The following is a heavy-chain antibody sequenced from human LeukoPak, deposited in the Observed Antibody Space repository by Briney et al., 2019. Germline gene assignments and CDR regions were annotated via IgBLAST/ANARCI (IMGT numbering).Heavy chain of an antibody. CDR1: GYTFTSYG. J-gene: IGHJ4*02. Sequence: ASVKVSCKASGYTFTSYGISLVRQAPGQGLEWMGWISAYNGNTNYAQKLQGRVTMTTDTSTSTAYMELRSLRSDDTAVYYCARVRGYCSGGSCYSVYWGQGTLFTVSS. D-gene: IGHD2-15*01. V-gene: IGHV1-18*01. CDR3: ARVRGYCSGGSCYSVY. CDR2: ISAYNGNT.